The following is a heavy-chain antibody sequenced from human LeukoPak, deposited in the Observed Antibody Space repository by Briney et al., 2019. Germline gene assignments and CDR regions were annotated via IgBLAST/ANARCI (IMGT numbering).Heavy chain of an antibody. CDR3: AKDNWNYSFDY. D-gene: IGHD1-7*01. V-gene: IGHV3-23*01. CDR2: ISGSGGST. J-gene: IGHJ4*02. Sequence: GGSLRLSCAASGFTFSSYAMGWVRQAPGKGLEWVSAISGSGGSTYYADSVKGRFTISRGNSKNTLYLQMNSLRAEDTAVYYCAKDNWNYSFDYWGQGTLVTVSS. CDR1: GFTFSSYA.